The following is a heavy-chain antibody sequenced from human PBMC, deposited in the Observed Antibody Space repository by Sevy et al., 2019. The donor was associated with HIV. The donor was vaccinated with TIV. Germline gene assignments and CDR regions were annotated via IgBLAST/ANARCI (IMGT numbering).Heavy chain of an antibody. CDR2: ISGSGFST. V-gene: IGHV3-23*01. CDR3: AKDQSVTSGTSEFFDY. J-gene: IGHJ4*02. CDR1: GFTFSNHA. D-gene: IGHD1-26*01. Sequence: GGSRRLSCAASGFTFSNHAMSWVRQAPGKGLEWVSGISGSGFSTYYADSVKGRFTISRDNSKNVLYLQMNNLGAEDTAIYYCAKDQSVTSGTSEFFDYWGQGTLVTVSS.